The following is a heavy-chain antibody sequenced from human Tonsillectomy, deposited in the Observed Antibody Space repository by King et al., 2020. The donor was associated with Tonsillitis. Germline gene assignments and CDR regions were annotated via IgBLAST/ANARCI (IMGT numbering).Heavy chain of an antibody. CDR2: VSSSGTST. Sequence: VQLVESGGGLVQPGGSLRLSCAASGFTFSSYSMNWIRQAPGKGLEWVSFVSSSGTSTYYADPVKGRFTVSRDNAKNSLYLQMNNLIAEDTAVYYCVGYHEDATGNYYVDFDVWGQGTLVTVSS. CDR1: GFTFSSYS. CDR3: VGYHEDATGNYYVDFDV. J-gene: IGHJ3*01. V-gene: IGHV3-48*04. D-gene: IGHD4-11*01.